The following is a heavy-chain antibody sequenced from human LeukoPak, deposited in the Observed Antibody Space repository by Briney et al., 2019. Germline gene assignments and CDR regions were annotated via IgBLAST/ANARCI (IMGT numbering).Heavy chain of an antibody. CDR1: GITFSSYG. D-gene: IGHD3-9*01. V-gene: IGHV3-30*02. CDR2: IRYDGSNK. J-gene: IGHJ4*02. Sequence: GGSLRLSCAASGITFSSYGMHWVRQAPGKGLEWVAFIRYDGSNKYYADSVKGRFTISRDNSKNTLYLQMNSLRAEDTAVYYCAKEQATSLRYFDWSHFDYWGQGTLVTVSS. CDR3: AKEQATSLRYFDWSHFDY.